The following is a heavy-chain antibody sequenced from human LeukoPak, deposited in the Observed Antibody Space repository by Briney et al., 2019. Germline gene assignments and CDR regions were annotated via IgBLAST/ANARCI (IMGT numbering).Heavy chain of an antibody. CDR3: AKDLYSSGWYCLDY. Sequence: GGSLRLSCAASGFTFSSYSMHWVRQAPGKGLEWVALTSYDGSNKYYADSVKGRFTISRDNSKDTLYLQMNSLRTEDTAMYYCAKDLYSSGWYCLDYWGQGTLVTVSS. D-gene: IGHD6-19*01. J-gene: IGHJ4*02. CDR2: TSYDGSNK. V-gene: IGHV3-30-3*01. CDR1: GFTFSSYS.